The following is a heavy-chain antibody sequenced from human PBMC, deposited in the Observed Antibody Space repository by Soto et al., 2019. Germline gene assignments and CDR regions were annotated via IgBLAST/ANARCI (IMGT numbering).Heavy chain of an antibody. CDR3: AKLRGDGGHFHY. CDR1: GFTFSDFA. V-gene: IGHV3-23*01. J-gene: IGHJ4*02. CDR2: ISGSGDTI. Sequence: EVQVLESGGGLVQPGGSLRLSCVASGFTFSDFAMSWVRQAPGKGLEWVSSISGSGDTIYYTDSVKGRFTISRDNSNNTLYLQMHSLRADDTAEYFCAKLRGDGGHFHYWGQGTLVAFSS.